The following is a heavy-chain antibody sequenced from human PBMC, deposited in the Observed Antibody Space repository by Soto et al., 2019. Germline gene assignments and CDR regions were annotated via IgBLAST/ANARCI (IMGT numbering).Heavy chain of an antibody. V-gene: IGHV4-31*03. D-gene: IGHD2-15*01. Sequence: PSETLSLTCTVSGGSISSGGYYWSWIRQHPGKGLEWIGYIYYSGSTYYNPSLKSRVTISVDTSKNQFSLKLSSVTAADTAVYYCARDRKACSGGSCYSYYGMDVWGQGTTVTVSS. CDR1: GGSISSGGYY. CDR3: ARDRKACSGGSCYSYYGMDV. J-gene: IGHJ6*02. CDR2: IYYSGST.